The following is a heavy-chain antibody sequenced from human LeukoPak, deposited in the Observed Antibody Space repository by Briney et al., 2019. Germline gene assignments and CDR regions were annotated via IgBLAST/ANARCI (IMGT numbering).Heavy chain of an antibody. V-gene: IGHV3-23*01. J-gene: IGHJ4*02. CDR1: GITLSNYG. CDR2: ISDTGGRT. CDR3: AKRGVVIRVILVGFHKEAYYFDS. Sequence: GGSLRLSCAVSGITLSNYGMTWLRQAPGKGLECVAGISDTGGRTNYADSVKGRFTISRDNPKKPLYLQMNSMRAEDTAVYFCAKRGVVIRVILVGFHKEAYYFDSWGQGALVTVSS. D-gene: IGHD3-22*01.